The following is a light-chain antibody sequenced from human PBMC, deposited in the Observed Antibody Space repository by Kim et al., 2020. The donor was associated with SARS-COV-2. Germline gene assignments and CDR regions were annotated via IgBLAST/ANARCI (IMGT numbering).Light chain of an antibody. CDR1: QSVSSSY. CDR3: QQYGSSKLT. V-gene: IGKV3-20*01. J-gene: IGKJ4*01. CDR2: GAS. Sequence: FAPGERATLSCRASQSVSSSYLAWYQQKPGQAPRLLIYGASSRATGIPDRFSGSGSGTDFTLTISRLEPEDFAVYYCQQYGSSKLTFGGGTKLEI.